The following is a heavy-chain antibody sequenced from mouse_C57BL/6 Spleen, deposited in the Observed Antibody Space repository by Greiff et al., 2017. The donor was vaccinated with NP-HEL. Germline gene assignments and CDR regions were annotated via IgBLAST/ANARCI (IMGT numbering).Heavy chain of an antibody. V-gene: IGHV3-6*01. CDR3: ARLLLYYDYDVYAMDY. Sequence: EVQLQQSGPGLVKPSQSLSLTCSVTGYSITSGYYWNWIRQFPGNKLEWMGYISYDGSNNYNPSLKNRISITRDTSKNQFFLKLNSVTTEDTATYYCARLLLYYDYDVYAMDYWGQGTSVTVSS. CDR1: GYSITSGYY. J-gene: IGHJ4*01. CDR2: ISYDGSN. D-gene: IGHD2-4*01.